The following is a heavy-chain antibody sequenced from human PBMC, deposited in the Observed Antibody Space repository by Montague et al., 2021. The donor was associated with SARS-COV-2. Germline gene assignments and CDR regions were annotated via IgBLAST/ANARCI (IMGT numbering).Heavy chain of an antibody. J-gene: IGHJ5*02. D-gene: IGHD3-3*01. Sequence: TLSLTCTVSGNSVNTGGYYWSWIRQLPGKGLEWIGYIDYSGTTSYXXXLQSRLIISVDTSKNQFSLSLTSVTAADTAVYYCARAVVTNYNFWSGYSRDPDANWFDPWGQGTLVTVSS. CDR1: GNSVNTGGYY. CDR3: ARAVVTNYNFWSGYSRDPDANWFDP. CDR2: IDYSGTT. V-gene: IGHV4-31*03.